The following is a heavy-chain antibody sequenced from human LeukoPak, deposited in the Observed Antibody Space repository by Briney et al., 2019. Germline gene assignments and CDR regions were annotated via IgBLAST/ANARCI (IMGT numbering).Heavy chain of an antibody. D-gene: IGHD2-8*02. J-gene: IGHJ3*02. V-gene: IGHV3-48*02. CDR1: GFTFSSYS. Sequence: GGSLRLSCAASGFTFSSYSMNWVRQAPGKGLEWVSYISSSSSTIYYADSVKGRFTISRDNAKNSLYLQMNSLRDEYTAVYYCARDRDCTGGVCYTGAFDIWGQGTMVTVSS. CDR2: ISSSSSTI. CDR3: ARDRDCTGGVCYTGAFDI.